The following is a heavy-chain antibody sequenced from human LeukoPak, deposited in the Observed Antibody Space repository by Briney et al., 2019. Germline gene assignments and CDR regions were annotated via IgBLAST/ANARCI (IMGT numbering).Heavy chain of an antibody. CDR1: GVSLSAYW. CDR2: IKQDGSEK. V-gene: IGHV3-7*04. D-gene: IGHD6-13*01. Sequence: GGSLRLSRAASGVSLSAYWINWIRQAPGEGLEWVANIKQDGSEKNYVDSVKGRFTISRDNAKNSGSLQMSSLTAEDTAMYFCARGVKQLVINWGQGTLVTDSS. CDR3: ARGVKQLVIN. J-gene: IGHJ4*02.